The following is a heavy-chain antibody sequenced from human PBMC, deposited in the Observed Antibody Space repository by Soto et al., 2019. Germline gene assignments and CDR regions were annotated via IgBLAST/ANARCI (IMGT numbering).Heavy chain of an antibody. Sequence: QHPGKGLEWIGYIYYSGFTYYNPSLKSRVTISVDTSKNQFSLKLSSVTAADTAVYYCARSVFPWGQGPLVTVSS. CDR2: IYYSGFT. V-gene: IGHV4-31*02. J-gene: IGHJ5*02. CDR3: ARSVFP.